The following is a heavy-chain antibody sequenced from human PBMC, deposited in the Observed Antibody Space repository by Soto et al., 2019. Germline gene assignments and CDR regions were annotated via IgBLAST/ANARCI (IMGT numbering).Heavy chain of an antibody. Sequence: SETLSLTCAVYGGSFSGYYWSWSRQPPGKGLEWIGEINHSGSTNYNPSLKSRVTISVDTSKNQFSLKLSSVTAADTAVYYCAIAAAENYYYGMDVWGQGTTVTVSS. D-gene: IGHD6-13*01. J-gene: IGHJ6*02. CDR2: INHSGST. CDR3: AIAAAENYYYGMDV. V-gene: IGHV4-34*01. CDR1: GGSFSGYY.